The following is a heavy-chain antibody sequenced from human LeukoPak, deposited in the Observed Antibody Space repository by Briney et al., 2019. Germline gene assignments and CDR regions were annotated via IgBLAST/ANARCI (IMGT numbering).Heavy chain of an antibody. CDR3: ARLVVDDAFDI. CDR2: ISHSGST. D-gene: IGHD2-8*02. Sequence: SGTLSLTCAVSGVSLSSNNWWSWVRQSPGEGLEWIGEISHSGSTYYNPSLKSRVTISADKSKNQFSLKLSSVTTADTAVYYCARLVVDDAFDIWGQGTMVTVSS. CDR1: GVSLSSNNW. J-gene: IGHJ3*02. V-gene: IGHV4-4*02.